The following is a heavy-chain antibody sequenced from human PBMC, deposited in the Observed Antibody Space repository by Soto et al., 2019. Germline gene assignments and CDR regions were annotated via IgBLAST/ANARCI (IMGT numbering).Heavy chain of an antibody. D-gene: IGHD3-10*01. CDR2: VNPIVSMS. CDR1: GDTFSFYT. Sequence: QVQLVQSGAEVRKPGSSVKVSCKASGDTFSFYTINWVRQAPGLGLEWMGRVNPIVSMSNYAQKFQGRVTITADKSKNTAYMQLSSLRSEDTAIYYCAASYGSGYRAFDYWGQGALVTVSS. J-gene: IGHJ4*02. V-gene: IGHV1-69*02. CDR3: AASYGSGYRAFDY.